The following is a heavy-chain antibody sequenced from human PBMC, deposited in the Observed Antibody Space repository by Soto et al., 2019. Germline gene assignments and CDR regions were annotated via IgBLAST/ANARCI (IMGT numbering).Heavy chain of an antibody. CDR3: ATRGTQGRWLEFADY. CDR2: IIPISGRT. V-gene: IGHV1-69*01. Sequence: QVQLLQSGAEEKRPGSSVKVSCEASGGTFSSLGFTWVRQAPGQGLEWMGGIIPISGRTTFAQKFQGRVTITADESTRATYMELPTLTSDDTAMYYCATRGTQGRWLEFADYWGQGTRVTVSS. CDR1: GGTFSSLG. J-gene: IGHJ4*02. D-gene: IGHD5-12*01.